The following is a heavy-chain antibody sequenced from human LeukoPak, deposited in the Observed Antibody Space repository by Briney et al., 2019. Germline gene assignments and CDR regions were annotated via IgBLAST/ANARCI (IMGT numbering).Heavy chain of an antibody. CDR1: GYTFANYG. Sequence: ASVKVSCKASGYTFANYGISWVRQAPGQGLEWMGWISAYNGNTNYAQKLQDRVTMTTDTSTTTSYMELRSLRSDDTAVYYCARGSDSDYWGQGTLVTVSS. CDR2: ISAYNGNT. J-gene: IGHJ4*02. D-gene: IGHD2-21*02. CDR3: ARGSDSDY. V-gene: IGHV1-18*01.